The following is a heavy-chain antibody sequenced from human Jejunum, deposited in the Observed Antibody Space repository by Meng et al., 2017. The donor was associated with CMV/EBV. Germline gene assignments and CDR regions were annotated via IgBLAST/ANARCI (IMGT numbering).Heavy chain of an antibody. Sequence: ASGYPFSNYGFPWVRRAPGQGLEWMGYISPYNDNANYAQKFQGRVTMTRDTSTSTAYMELRSLRADDTAVYYCARVFGVAYFDSWGQGTLVTVSS. CDR1: GYPFSNYG. CDR3: ARVFGVAYFDS. J-gene: IGHJ4*02. D-gene: IGHD3-3*01. V-gene: IGHV1-18*01. CDR2: ISPYNDNA.